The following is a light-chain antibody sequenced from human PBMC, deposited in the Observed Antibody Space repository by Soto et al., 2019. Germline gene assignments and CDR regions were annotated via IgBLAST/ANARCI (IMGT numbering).Light chain of an antibody. Sequence: ENVSTQSPATLSLSPGERATLYCRASQSVSSYLAWYQQKPGQAPRLLIYDASNRATGIPARFSGSGSGTDFTLTISSLEPEDSAVYYCQQRSNWFTFGQGTRLAI. CDR2: DAS. V-gene: IGKV3-11*01. CDR3: QQRSNWFT. J-gene: IGKJ5*01. CDR1: QSVSSY.